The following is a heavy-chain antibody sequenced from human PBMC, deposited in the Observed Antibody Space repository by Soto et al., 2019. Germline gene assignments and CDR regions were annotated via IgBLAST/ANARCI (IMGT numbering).Heavy chain of an antibody. CDR3: ARGPTSYASGVDY. CDR2: ITASGGRT. Sequence: GGSLRLSCTASGFTFSSYAMTWVRQAPGRGLEGVSGITASGGRTFYADSVKGRFTISRDKSKNTLYLQMNSLRAEDRAVYYCARGPTSYASGVDYWGQGTLVTVSS. D-gene: IGHD3-16*01. CDR1: GFTFSSYA. V-gene: IGHV3-23*01. J-gene: IGHJ4*02.